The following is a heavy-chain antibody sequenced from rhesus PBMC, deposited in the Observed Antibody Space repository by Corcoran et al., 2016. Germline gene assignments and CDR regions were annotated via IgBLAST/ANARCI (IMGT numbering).Heavy chain of an antibody. Sequence: EVQLVQSGAEVKRPGESLKISCKTSGYSFTSYWISWVRQVPGKGLEWMGAIGPSDSDVRYSPSFHGQVTISADKSTSTAYLQWSSLKASDTATYYCARRAGTGYFDYWGQGVLVTVSS. CDR3: ARRAGTGYFDY. D-gene: IGHD5-24*01. CDR2: IGPSDSDV. V-gene: IGHV5-20*02. CDR1: GYSFTSYW. J-gene: IGHJ4*01.